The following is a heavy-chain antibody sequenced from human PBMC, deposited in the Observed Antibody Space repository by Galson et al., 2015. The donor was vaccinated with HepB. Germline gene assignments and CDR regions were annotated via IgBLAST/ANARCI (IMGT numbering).Heavy chain of an antibody. J-gene: IGHJ3*02. D-gene: IGHD2-21*02. Sequence: SLRLSCAASGFTFSSSEMHWVRQVSGKGLEWVSAIGNADDTYYADSVKGRFTISRENAKNSLYLQMNSPRAGDTAMYYCARAGNNGGDHWLGALDIWGQGTMVTVSS. CDR3: ARAGNNGGDHWLGALDI. CDR2: IGNADDT. CDR1: GFTFSSSE. V-gene: IGHV3-13*01.